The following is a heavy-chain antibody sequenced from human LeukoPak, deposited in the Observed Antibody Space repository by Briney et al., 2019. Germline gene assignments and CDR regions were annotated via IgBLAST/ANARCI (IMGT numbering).Heavy chain of an antibody. D-gene: IGHD4-17*01. CDR1: GGSISSGGYY. V-gene: IGHV4-31*03. CDR2: IYYSGST. J-gene: IGHJ4*02. Sequence: TLSLTCTVSGGSISSGGYYWSWIRQHPGKGLEWIGYIYYSGSTYYNPSLKSRVTISVDTSKNQFSLKLSSVTAADTAVYYCARESNDYGDYVFDYWGQGTLVTVSS. CDR3: ARESNDYGDYVFDY.